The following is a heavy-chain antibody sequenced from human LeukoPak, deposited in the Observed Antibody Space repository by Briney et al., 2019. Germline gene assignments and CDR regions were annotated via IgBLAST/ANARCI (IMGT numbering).Heavy chain of an antibody. CDR2: INPNSGGT. CDR3: ARVRSYYGSGSYLNY. Sequence: ASVKVSCKASGYTFTGYYMHWVRQAPGQGLEWMGWINPNSGGTNYAQKFQGRVTMTRDTSISTAYMELSRLRSDDTAVYYCARVRSYYGSGSYLNYWGQGTLVTVSP. V-gene: IGHV1-2*02. D-gene: IGHD3-10*01. J-gene: IGHJ4*02. CDR1: GYTFTGYY.